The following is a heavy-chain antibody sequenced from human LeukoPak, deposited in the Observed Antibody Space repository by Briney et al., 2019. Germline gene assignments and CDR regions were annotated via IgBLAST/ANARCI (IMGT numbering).Heavy chain of an antibody. Sequence: GGSLRLSCAASGFTFSSYEMNWVRQAPEKGLEWVSYISSSGSTIYYADSVKGRFTISRDNAKNTLNLQMNSLRAEDTAVYYCARDLGQYYDTSDNWFDPWGQGTLVTVSS. V-gene: IGHV3-48*03. CDR3: ARDLGQYYDTSDNWFDP. D-gene: IGHD3-22*01. J-gene: IGHJ5*02. CDR1: GFTFSSYE. CDR2: ISSSGSTI.